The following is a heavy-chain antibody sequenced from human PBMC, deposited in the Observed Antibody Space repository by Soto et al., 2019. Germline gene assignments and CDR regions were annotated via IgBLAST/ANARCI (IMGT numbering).Heavy chain of an antibody. Sequence: GASVKVSCKASGYTFTNYGINWVRQAPGQGLEWMGRISAYTGNTNYAQKLQGRVTMTTDTSTSTAYMELTSLRSDDTAVYYCARGGFYGDYGRGFFDLWGRGTLVTVSS. CDR2: ISAYTGNT. D-gene: IGHD4-17*01. J-gene: IGHJ2*01. V-gene: IGHV1-18*01. CDR3: ARGGFYGDYGRGFFDL. CDR1: GYTFTNYG.